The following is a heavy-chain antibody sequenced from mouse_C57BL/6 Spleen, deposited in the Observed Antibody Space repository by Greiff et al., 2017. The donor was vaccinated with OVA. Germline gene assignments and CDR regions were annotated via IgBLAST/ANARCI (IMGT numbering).Heavy chain of an antibody. CDR3: ARPGSGSYDAMDY. D-gene: IGHD1-3*01. V-gene: IGHV1-69*01. CDR2: IDPSDSYT. Sequence: VQLQQPGAELVMPGASVKLSCKASGYTFTSYWMHWVKQRPGQGLEWIGEIDPSDSYTNYNQKFKGKSTLTVDKSSSTAYMQLSSLTSEDSAVYDCARPGSGSYDAMDYWGQGTSVTVSS. CDR1: GYTFTSYW. J-gene: IGHJ4*01.